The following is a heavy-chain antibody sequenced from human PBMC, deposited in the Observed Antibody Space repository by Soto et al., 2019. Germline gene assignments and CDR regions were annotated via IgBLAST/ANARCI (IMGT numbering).Heavy chain of an antibody. CDR1: GFTFSSYG. J-gene: IGHJ5*02. CDR2: IWYDGSNK. V-gene: IGHV3-33*01. Sequence: GGSLRLSCAASGFTFSSYGMHWVRQAPGKGLEWVAVIWYDGSNKYYADSVKGRFTISRDNSKNTLYLQMNSLRAEDTAVYYCAREAPRSDFWSGAGGFDPWGQGTLVTVSS. D-gene: IGHD3-3*01. CDR3: AREAPRSDFWSGAGGFDP.